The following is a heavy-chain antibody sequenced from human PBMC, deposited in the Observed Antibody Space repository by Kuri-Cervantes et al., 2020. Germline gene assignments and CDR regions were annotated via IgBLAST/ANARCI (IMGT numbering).Heavy chain of an antibody. CDR2: ISSSSSTI. J-gene: IGHJ4*02. Sequence: GGSLRLSCAASGFTFSSYSMNWVRQAPGKGLEWVSYISSSSSTIYYADSVKGRFTISRDNAKNSLYLQMNSLRAEDTAVYYCARDRYSYGDYWGQGTLVTVSS. CDR3: ARDRYSYGDY. V-gene: IGHV3-48*01. D-gene: IGHD5-18*01. CDR1: GFTFSSYS.